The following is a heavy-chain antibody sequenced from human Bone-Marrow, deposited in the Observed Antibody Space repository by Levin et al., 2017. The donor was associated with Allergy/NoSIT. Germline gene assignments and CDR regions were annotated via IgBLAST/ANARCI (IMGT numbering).Heavy chain of an antibody. Sequence: GASVKVSCKASGYTFTGHYMHWVRQAPGQGLEWMGWINPNSGATNYAQKFQGRVTMTRDTSISTAYMELSRLRSDDTAVYYCARDELGSGGSCSPWGQGTPVTVSS. CDR2: INPNSGAT. J-gene: IGHJ1*01. V-gene: IGHV1-2*02. CDR1: GYTFTGHY. D-gene: IGHD2-15*01. CDR3: ARDELGSGGSCSP.